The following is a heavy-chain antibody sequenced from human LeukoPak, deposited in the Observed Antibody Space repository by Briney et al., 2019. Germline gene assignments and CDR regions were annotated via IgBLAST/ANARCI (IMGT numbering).Heavy chain of an antibody. J-gene: IGHJ4*02. Sequence: GGSLRLSCAASRFIFSDYYMDWLRRAPGKGLEWVASISSSGYTMFYADSVRGRFTISRDNAKSSLFLQMNSLRGEDTAVYFCARVRKQRLERIYFDSWGQGILVTVSS. D-gene: IGHD6-25*01. V-gene: IGHV3-11*01. CDR1: RFIFSDYY. CDR3: ARVRKQRLERIYFDS. CDR2: ISSSGYTM.